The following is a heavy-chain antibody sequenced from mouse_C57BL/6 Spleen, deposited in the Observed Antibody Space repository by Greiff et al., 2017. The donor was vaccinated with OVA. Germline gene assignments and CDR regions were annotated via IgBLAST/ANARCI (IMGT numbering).Heavy chain of an antibody. Sequence: EVMLVESGGGLVKPGGSLKLSCAASGFTFSSYAMSWVRQTPEKRLEWVATISDGGSYTYYPDNVKGRFTISRDNAKNNLYLQMSHLKSEDTAMYYCARRGDYDVRYFDVWGTGTTVTVSS. D-gene: IGHD2-4*01. CDR2: ISDGGSYT. CDR3: ARRGDYDVRYFDV. CDR1: GFTFSSYA. J-gene: IGHJ1*03. V-gene: IGHV5-4*03.